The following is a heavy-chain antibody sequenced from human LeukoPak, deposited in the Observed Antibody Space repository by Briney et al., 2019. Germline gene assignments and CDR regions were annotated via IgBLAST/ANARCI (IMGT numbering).Heavy chain of an antibody. CDR3: AKGALYGSGSYSDY. CDR2: ISGSGGST. J-gene: IGHJ4*02. Sequence: LSGGSLRLSCAASGFTFSSYAMSWVRQAPGKGLEWVSAISGSGGSTYYADSVKGRFTISRDNSKNTLYQQMNSLRAEDTAVYYCAKGALYGSGSYSDYWGQGTLVTVSS. CDR1: GFTFSSYA. V-gene: IGHV3-23*01. D-gene: IGHD3-10*01.